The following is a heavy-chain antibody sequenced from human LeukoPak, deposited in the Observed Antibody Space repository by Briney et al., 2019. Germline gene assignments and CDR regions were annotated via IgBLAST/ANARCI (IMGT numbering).Heavy chain of an antibody. CDR3: ARSGVVVVPAAFDY. J-gene: IGHJ4*02. CDR2: ISSRSSYI. D-gene: IGHD2-2*01. V-gene: IGHV3-21*01. CDR1: GFTFSNYS. Sequence: GGSLRLSCAASGFTFSNYSMNWVRQAPGKGLEWVSSISSRSSYIYYADSVKGRFTISRDNAKNSLYLQMNSLRAEDTAVYYCARSGVVVVPAAFDYWGQGTLVTVSS.